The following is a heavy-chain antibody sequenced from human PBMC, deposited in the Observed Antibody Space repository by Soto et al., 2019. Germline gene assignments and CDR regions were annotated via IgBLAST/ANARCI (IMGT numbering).Heavy chain of an antibody. CDR1: GFTCSSYA. J-gene: IGHJ4*02. CDR3: ASGSSSPSDY. V-gene: IGHV3-30-3*01. Sequence: QVQLVESGGGVVQPGRSLRLSCAASGFTCSSYAMHWVRQAPGKGLEWVAVISYDGSNKYYADSVKGRFTISRDNSKNTLYLQMNSLRAEDTAVYYCASGSSSPSDYWGQGTLVTVSS. CDR2: ISYDGSNK. D-gene: IGHD6-6*01.